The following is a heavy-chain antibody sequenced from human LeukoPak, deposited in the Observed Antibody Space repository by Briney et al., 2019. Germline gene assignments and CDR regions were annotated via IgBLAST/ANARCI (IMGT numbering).Heavy chain of an antibody. Sequence: SETLSLTCTVSGGSISSSSYYWGWLRQPPGKGLEWIGSIYYSGSTYYNPSLKSRVTISVDTSKNQFSLKLSSVTAADTAVYYCARVRYSSGWYAKYLDYWGQGTLVTVSS. CDR2: IYYSGST. D-gene: IGHD6-19*01. V-gene: IGHV4-39*07. CDR1: GGSISSSSYY. J-gene: IGHJ4*02. CDR3: ARVRYSSGWYAKYLDY.